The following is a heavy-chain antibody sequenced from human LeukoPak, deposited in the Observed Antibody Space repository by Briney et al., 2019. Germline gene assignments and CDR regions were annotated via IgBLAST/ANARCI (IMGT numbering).Heavy chain of an antibody. CDR3: ATYYYDSSDYQDY. CDR2: IYTSGST. CDR1: GGSISSSGYY. Sequence: SQTLSLTCTVSGGSISSSGYYWSWIRQPAGKGLEWIERIYTSGSTNYNPSLKSRLTISVDTSKNQFSLKLSSVTAADTAIYYCATYYYDSSDYQDYWGQGTLVTVSS. J-gene: IGHJ4*02. D-gene: IGHD3-22*01. V-gene: IGHV4-61*02.